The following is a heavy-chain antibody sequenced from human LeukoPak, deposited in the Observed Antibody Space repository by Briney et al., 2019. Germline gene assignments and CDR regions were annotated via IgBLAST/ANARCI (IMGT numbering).Heavy chain of an antibody. CDR2: ISGSGGST. CDR1: GFTFSSYG. CDR3: AKGSRSMIVPGGYFQH. V-gene: IGHV3-23*01. D-gene: IGHD3-22*01. Sequence: GGSLRLSCAASGFTFSSYGMSWVRQAPGKGLEWVSAISGSGGSTYYADSVKGRFTISRDNSKNTLYLQMNSLRAEDTAVYYCAKGSRSMIVPGGYFQHWGQGTLVTVSS. J-gene: IGHJ1*01.